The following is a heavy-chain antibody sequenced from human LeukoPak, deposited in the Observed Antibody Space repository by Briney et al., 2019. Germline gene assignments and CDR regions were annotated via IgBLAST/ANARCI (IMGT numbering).Heavy chain of an antibody. CDR3: ARGGGYDSYFDY. Sequence: ASVKVPCKASGYTFIGYYMHWVRQAPGQGLEWIGWINPNSGGTNYAQKFQDRVTMTRDTSISTAYMELSRLTSDDTAVYYCARGGGYDSYFDYWGQGTLVTVSS. V-gene: IGHV1-2*02. D-gene: IGHD5-12*01. CDR2: INPNSGGT. J-gene: IGHJ4*02. CDR1: GYTFIGYY.